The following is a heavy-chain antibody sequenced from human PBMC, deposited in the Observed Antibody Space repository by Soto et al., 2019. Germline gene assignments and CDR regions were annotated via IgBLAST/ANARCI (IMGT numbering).Heavy chain of an antibody. CDR1: GGSFSGYY. Sequence: QVQLQQWGAGLLKPSETLSLTCAVYGGSFSGYYWSWIRQPPGKGLEWIGEINHSGSTNYNPSLTSRVTISVDTSNNQFSLKLSSVTAADTAVYYCARRVRAIQRYFDYWGQGTMVTVSA. CDR2: INHSGST. D-gene: IGHD5-18*01. J-gene: IGHJ4*02. CDR3: ARRVRAIQRYFDY. V-gene: IGHV4-34*01.